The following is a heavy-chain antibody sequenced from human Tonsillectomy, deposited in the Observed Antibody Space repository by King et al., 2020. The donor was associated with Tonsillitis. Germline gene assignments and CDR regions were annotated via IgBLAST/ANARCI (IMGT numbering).Heavy chain of an antibody. CDR1: GGSISGYY. CDR3: SSGTDDAYGGGNCYPYFDY. V-gene: IGHV4-59*01. Sequence: VQLQESGPGLVKPSETLSLTCTVSGGSISGYYWSWIRQSPGKGLECIGYVSYSGSTNYNPSLESRVTISLDTSKNQFSLKLTSVTAADTAVYYCSSGTDDAYGGGNCYPYFDYWGQGTLVTVSS. CDR2: VSYSGST. D-gene: IGHD2-21*02. J-gene: IGHJ4*02.